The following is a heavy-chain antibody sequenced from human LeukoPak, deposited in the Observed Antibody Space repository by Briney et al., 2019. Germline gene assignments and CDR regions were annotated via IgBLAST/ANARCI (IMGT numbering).Heavy chain of an antibody. D-gene: IGHD2-15*01. J-gene: IGHJ4*02. CDR3: ARDDGGGSWAPKYYFDY. CDR1: GGSISSTTYY. CDR2: IYKTGST. Sequence: SETLSLTCTVSGGSISSTTYYWAWIRQPPGKGLEWIGSIYKTGSTNYNPSLKSRVTISVDTSKNQFSLNLSSVTAADTAVYYCARDDGGGSWAPKYYFDYWGQGTLVTVSS. V-gene: IGHV4-39*07.